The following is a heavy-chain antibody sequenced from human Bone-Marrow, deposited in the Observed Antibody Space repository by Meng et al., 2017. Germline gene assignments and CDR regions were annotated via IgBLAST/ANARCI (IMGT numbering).Heavy chain of an antibody. CDR3: AKDGQRPF. D-gene: IGHD6-25*01. CDR2: ITWNSGSI. J-gene: IGHJ4*02. Sequence: SLKISCAASGFTFDDYGMSWVRQAPGKGLEWVSGITWNSGSIGYADSVKGRFTISRDNAKNSLHLQMNSLRPDDTAFYYCAKDGQRPFWGQGTLVTVSS. V-gene: IGHV3-9*01. CDR1: GFTFDDYG.